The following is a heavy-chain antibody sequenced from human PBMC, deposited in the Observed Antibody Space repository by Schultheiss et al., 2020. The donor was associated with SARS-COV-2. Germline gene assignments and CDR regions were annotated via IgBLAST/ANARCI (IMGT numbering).Heavy chain of an antibody. D-gene: IGHD6-13*01. Sequence: GGSLRLSCAASGFTFRSYEMNWVRQAPGKGLEWVSYISSSGSTIYYADSVKGRFTISRDNAKNSLYLQMNSLRAEDTAVYYCARGDSSSWYSCFDYWGQGTLVTVSS. J-gene: IGHJ4*02. CDR2: ISSSGSTI. CDR1: GFTFRSYE. CDR3: ARGDSSSWYSCFDY. V-gene: IGHV3-48*03.